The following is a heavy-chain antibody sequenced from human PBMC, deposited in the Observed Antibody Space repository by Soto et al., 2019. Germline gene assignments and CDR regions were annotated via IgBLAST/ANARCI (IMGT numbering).Heavy chain of an antibody. D-gene: IGHD2-15*01. CDR2: MHHSGRT. CDR3: ARWVEVSLDYFDS. CDR1: GAYMINDYYY. J-gene: IGHJ4*02. V-gene: IGHV4-31*03. Sequence: SETLSLTCTVSGAYMINDYYYWILVRQNPGKDLEWIGHMHHSGRTHYNPSLKSRVAISVDTSKNQFSLYLNSVTAADTAVYYCARWVEVSLDYFDSWGQGTPVTVSS.